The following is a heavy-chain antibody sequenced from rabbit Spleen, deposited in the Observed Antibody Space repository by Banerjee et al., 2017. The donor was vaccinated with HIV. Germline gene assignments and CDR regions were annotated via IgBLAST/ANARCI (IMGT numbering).Heavy chain of an antibody. J-gene: IGHJ4*01. CDR3: ARASYSYDYDGVATFDL. CDR2: IYTGSAGNI. V-gene: IGHV1S40*01. CDR1: GFSFSNKAV. Sequence: QSLEESGGDLVKPGGSLKLSCTASGFSFSNKAVMCWVRQAPGKGLEWIACIYTGSAGNIYYASWAKGRFTISKASSTTVTLKMTSLTAADTATYFCARASYSYDYDGVATFDLWGPGTLVTVS. D-gene: IGHD6-1*01.